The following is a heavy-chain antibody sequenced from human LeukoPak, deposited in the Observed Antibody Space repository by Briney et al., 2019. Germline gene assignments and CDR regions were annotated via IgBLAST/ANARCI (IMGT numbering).Heavy chain of an antibody. CDR2: IIPFYGST. Sequence: SVNVSCKASGGSFTSSAISWVRQAPGQGLERMGAIIPFYGSTNYARKFQGRLTITVDEPTNTVSMDLSSLRCDDTAIYYCASLGYQMSEFDSWGPGTLITVSS. D-gene: IGHD6-25*01. V-gene: IGHV1-69*01. J-gene: IGHJ4*02. CDR1: GGSFTSSA. CDR3: ASLGYQMSEFDS.